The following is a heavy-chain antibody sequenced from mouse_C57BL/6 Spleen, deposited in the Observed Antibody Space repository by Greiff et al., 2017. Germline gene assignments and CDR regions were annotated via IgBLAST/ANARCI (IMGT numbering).Heavy chain of an antibody. Sequence: QVQLKESGPELVKPGASVKISCKASGYAFSSSWMNWVKQRPGKGLEWIGRIYPGDGDTNYNGKFKGKATLTADKSSSTAYMQLSSLTSEDSAVYFCARSGDSNYGFSWFAYWGQGTLVTVSA. CDR2: IYPGDGDT. V-gene: IGHV1-82*01. CDR3: ARSGDSNYGFSWFAY. J-gene: IGHJ3*01. CDR1: GYAFSSSW. D-gene: IGHD2-5*01.